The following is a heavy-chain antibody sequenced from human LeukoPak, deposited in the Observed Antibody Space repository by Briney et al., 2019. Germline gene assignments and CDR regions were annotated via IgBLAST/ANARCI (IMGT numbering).Heavy chain of an antibody. Sequence: SETLSLTCTVSGGSISGNYWSWIRQPPGQGLEWIAYIHSSGYTNYNPSLKSRVTISVDTSNNQFSLKVTSVTAADTAMYYCTKRQGPTSGSYDYFDPWGQGALVTVSS. CDR1: GGSISGNY. J-gene: IGHJ5*02. V-gene: IGHV4-4*09. CDR2: IHSSGYT. CDR3: TKRQGPTSGSYDYFDP. D-gene: IGHD1-26*01.